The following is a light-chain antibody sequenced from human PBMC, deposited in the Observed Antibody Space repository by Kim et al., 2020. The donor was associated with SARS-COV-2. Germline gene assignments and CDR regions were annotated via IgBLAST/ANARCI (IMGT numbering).Light chain of an antibody. J-gene: IGLJ2*01. CDR2: SNN. Sequence: RFTTALSGSSPNTGSNTVTWYQQPXGTAPKLLIYSNNQRPSGVPDRFSGSKSGTSASLAISGLQSEDEADYYCAAWDDSLNVVFGGGTQLTVL. V-gene: IGLV1-44*01. CDR3: AAWDDSLNVV. CDR1: SPNTGSNT.